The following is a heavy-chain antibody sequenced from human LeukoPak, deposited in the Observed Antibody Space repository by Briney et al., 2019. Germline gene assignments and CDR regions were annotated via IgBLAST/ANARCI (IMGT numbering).Heavy chain of an antibody. CDR1: GFTVSRNY. CDR2: LYSGGST. CDR3: VPGGSGNYYRYYFDY. J-gene: IGHJ4*02. D-gene: IGHD3-10*01. Sequence: GGSLRLSCAASGFTVSRNYMSWVRQAPGKGLEWVSILYSGGSTYYADSVKGRFTISRDISKNTLYLQMNSLRAEDTAVYYCVPGGSGNYYRYYFDYWGQGTLVTVSS. V-gene: IGHV3-53*01.